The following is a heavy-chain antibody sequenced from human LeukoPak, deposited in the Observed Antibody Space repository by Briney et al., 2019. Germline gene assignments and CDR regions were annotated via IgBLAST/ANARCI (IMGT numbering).Heavy chain of an antibody. CDR2: IHYTGST. V-gene: IGHV4-59*01. J-gene: IGHJ4*02. CDR3: AIIGYSYGTTDY. Sequence: SETLSLTCTVSGGSISSYYWSWIRQPPGRGLEWIGYIHYTGSTNYKSSLKSRVTISVDKSKNQFSLKLRSVTAADTAVYYCAIIGYSYGTTDYWGQGTLVTVSS. D-gene: IGHD5-18*01. CDR1: GGSISSYY.